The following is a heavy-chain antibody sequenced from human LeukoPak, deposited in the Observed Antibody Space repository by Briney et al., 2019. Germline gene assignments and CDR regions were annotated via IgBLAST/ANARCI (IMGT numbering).Heavy chain of an antibody. V-gene: IGHV1-69*02. CDR2: IIPILGIA. Sequence: SVKVSCKASGGTFSSYTISWVRQAPGQGLEGMGRIIPILGIANYAQKFQGRVTITADKSTSTAYMELSSLRSEDTAVYYCARGGYYYDSSGSPDYWGQGTLVTVSS. CDR1: GGTFSSYT. J-gene: IGHJ4*02. D-gene: IGHD3-22*01. CDR3: ARGGYYYDSSGSPDY.